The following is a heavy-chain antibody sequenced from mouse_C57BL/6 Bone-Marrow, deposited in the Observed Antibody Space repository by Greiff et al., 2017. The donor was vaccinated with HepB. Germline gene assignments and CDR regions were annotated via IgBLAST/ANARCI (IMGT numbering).Heavy chain of an antibody. D-gene: IGHD3-1*01. V-gene: IGHV1-82*01. CDR1: GYAFSSSW. CDR3: ARSGGKGGFAY. CDR2: IYPGDGDT. Sequence: VQLQQSGPELVKPGASVKISCKASGYAFSSSWMNWVKQRPGKGLEWIGRIYPGDGDTNYNGKFKGKATLTADKSSSTAYMQLSSLTSEDSAVYFGARSGGKGGFAYWGQGTLVTVSA. J-gene: IGHJ3*01.